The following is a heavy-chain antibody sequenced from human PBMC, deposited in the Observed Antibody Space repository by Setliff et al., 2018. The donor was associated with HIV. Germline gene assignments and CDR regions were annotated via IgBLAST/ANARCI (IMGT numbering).Heavy chain of an antibody. V-gene: IGHV4-59*11. CDR2: VFHTGDT. J-gene: IGHJ5*02. CDR1: GASFTDHY. Sequence: SETLSLTCIVSGASFTDHYWSWIRQPPGKGLEWIGYVFHTGDTAYNPSLESRVTISLDTSKNQFSLRLTSVTGADTAVYYCARSYNGVPWTWGQGMLVTV. D-gene: IGHD2-8*01. CDR3: ARSYNGVPWT.